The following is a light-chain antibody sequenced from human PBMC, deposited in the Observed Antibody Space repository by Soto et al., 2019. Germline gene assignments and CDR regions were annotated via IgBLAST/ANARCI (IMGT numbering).Light chain of an antibody. CDR1: QSVSSY. CDR3: QQRSNWPPWT. Sequence: EIVLTQSPATLSLSPGERATLSCRASQSVSSYLAWYQQKPGQAPRLLIYDASNRATGIPARFSGSGSGTDFTLPISSLEPEDFAVYYCQQRSNWPPWTFVQGTKVEI. V-gene: IGKV3-11*01. CDR2: DAS. J-gene: IGKJ1*01.